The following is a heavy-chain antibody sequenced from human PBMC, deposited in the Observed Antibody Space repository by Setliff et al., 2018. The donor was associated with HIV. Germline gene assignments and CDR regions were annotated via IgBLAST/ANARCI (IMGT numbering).Heavy chain of an antibody. J-gene: IGHJ4*02. D-gene: IGHD1-1*01. CDR2: IYYTGFA. V-gene: IGHV4-39*02. CDR1: GDSISSGSYF. CDR3: TREGRGDPAMATTRIDY. Sequence: SQTLSLTCSVSGDSISSGSYFWGWIRQTPGKGLEWTGNIYYTGFAYYNPSLKSRVTISLDTSKTHFFLNLTSVTDADTAVYFCTREGRGDPAMATTRIDYWGQGKLVTVSS.